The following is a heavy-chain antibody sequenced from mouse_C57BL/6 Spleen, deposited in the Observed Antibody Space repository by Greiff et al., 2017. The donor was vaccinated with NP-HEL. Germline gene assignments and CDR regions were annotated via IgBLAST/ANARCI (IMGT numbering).Heavy chain of an antibody. Sequence: QQPGAELVKPGASVKLSCKASGYTFTSYWMHWVKQRPGQGLEWIGMIHPNSGSTNYNEKFKSKATLTVDKSSSTAYMQLSSLTSEDSAVYYCARQAGNYAMDYWGQGTSVTVSS. V-gene: IGHV1-64*01. CDR2: IHPNSGST. CDR1: GYTFTSYW. D-gene: IGHD3-2*02. CDR3: ARQAGNYAMDY. J-gene: IGHJ4*01.